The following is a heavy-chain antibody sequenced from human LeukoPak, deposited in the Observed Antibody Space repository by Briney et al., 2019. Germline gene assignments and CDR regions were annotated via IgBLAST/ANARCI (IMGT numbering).Heavy chain of an antibody. CDR3: ARGAETGSSRFDY. J-gene: IGHJ4*02. CDR2: ISSSGSTT. CDR1: GFTFSTYS. D-gene: IGHD6-13*01. Sequence: HPGGSLRLSCAASGFTFSTYSMSWVRQAPGKGLEWVSYISSSGSTTYYAQSVKGRFTISRDNAKNSLYLQMNSLRAEDTAVYYCARGAETGSSRFDYWGQGTLATVSS. V-gene: IGHV3-48*01.